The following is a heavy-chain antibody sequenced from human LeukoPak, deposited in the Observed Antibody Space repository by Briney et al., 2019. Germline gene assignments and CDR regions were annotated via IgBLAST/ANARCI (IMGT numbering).Heavy chain of an antibody. V-gene: IGHV4-61*01. CDR3: ARQTMIAPRYFDL. CDR1: GGSISSGSYY. Sequence: PSQTLSLTCTVSGGSISSGSYYWSWIRQPPGKGLEWIGYIYYSGSTNYNPSLKSRVTISVDTSKNQFSLKLSSVTAADTAVYYCARQTMIAPRYFDLWGRGTLVTVSS. D-gene: IGHD3-22*01. J-gene: IGHJ2*01. CDR2: IYYSGST.